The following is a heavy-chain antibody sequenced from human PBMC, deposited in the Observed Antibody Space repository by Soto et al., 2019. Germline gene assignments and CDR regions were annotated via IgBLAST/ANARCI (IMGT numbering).Heavy chain of an antibody. CDR3: ARGRYGYY. CDR2: LSAHNGNP. CDR1: GYTFTSYG. V-gene: IGHV1-18*01. D-gene: IGHD1-26*01. Sequence: QVHLVQSGAEVKKPGASVKVTCKASGYTFTSYGITWVRQAPGQGPEWMGWLSAHNGNPDYAQKLQGRVIVTRDTSTSTAYMELRSLRSDDRAVYYCARGRYGYYWGQGALVTVSS. J-gene: IGHJ4*02.